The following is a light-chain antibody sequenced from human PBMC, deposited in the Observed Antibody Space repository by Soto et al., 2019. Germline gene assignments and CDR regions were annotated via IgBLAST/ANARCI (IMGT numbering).Light chain of an antibody. J-gene: IGKJ1*01. CDR1: QGISSY. Sequence: DIQLTQSPSFLSASVGYRVTITCRASQGISSYLAWYQQKPGKAPKLLIHAASTLQSGVPSRFSGSGSGTEFTLTISSLQPEDFATYYCQQLNNYPRTFGQATKVEIK. CDR2: AAS. CDR3: QQLNNYPRT. V-gene: IGKV1-9*01.